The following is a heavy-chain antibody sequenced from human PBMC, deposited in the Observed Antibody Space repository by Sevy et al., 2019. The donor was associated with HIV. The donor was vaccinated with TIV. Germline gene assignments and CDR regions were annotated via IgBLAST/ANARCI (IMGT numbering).Heavy chain of an antibody. D-gene: IGHD3-16*02. V-gene: IGHV3-49*03. CDR2: IRTKPYGGTA. J-gene: IGHJ4*02. Sequence: GGSLRLSCTTSGFTFGDYGVSWFRQAPGKGLEWVGFIRTKPYGGTAQYAASVKGRFTISKDDSTSIAYLQMNSLKSHDTAVYYCTRMCLLITFGGLIVPGGRHSWGQGTLVTVSS. CDR1: GFTFGDYG. CDR3: TRMCLLITFGGLIVPGGRHS.